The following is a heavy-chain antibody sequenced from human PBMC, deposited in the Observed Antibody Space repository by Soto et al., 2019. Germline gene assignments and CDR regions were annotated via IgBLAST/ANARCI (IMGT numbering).Heavy chain of an antibody. CDR3: ARDHLWAFDY. D-gene: IGHD3-3*02. Sequence: PGGSLRLSSAASGFSFSVYSMNWVRQAPGKGLEWVSYINGRDGAINYVDSVKGRFTISIDIAKNSLYLQMNSLRDEDTAVYFCARDHLWAFDYWGQGVLVTVSS. V-gene: IGHV3-48*02. J-gene: IGHJ4*02. CDR2: INGRDGAI. CDR1: GFSFSVYS.